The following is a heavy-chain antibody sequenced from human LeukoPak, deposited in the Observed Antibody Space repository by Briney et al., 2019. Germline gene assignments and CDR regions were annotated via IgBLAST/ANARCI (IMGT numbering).Heavy chain of an antibody. CDR2: IYYSGST. Sequence: GSLRLSCAASGFTFSNYAMSWVRQTPGKGLEWIGSIYYSGSTYYNPSLKSRVTISVDTSKNQFSLKLSSVTAADTAVYYCAIGSSGYLFDYWGQGTLVTVSS. V-gene: IGHV4-59*05. CDR3: AIGSSGYLFDY. D-gene: IGHD3-22*01. CDR1: GFTFSNYA. J-gene: IGHJ4*02.